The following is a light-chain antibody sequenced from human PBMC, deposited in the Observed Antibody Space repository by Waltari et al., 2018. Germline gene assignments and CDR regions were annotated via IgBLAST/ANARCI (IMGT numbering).Light chain of an antibody. CDR3: QQRRNWPLT. J-gene: IGKJ4*01. Sequence: DIVLTQSPATLSLSPGERAILSCRASQSISNYLAWYQQKPGQAPRLLIDDTSNRATGIPTRFSGSGFGTDFTLTISSLEPEDFAIYYCQQRRNWPLTFCR. V-gene: IGKV3-11*01. CDR1: QSISNY. CDR2: DTS.